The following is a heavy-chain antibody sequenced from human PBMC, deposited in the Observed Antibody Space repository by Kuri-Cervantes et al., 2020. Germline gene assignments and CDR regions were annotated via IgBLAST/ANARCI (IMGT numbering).Heavy chain of an antibody. CDR1: GYTFTSYG. J-gene: IGHJ6*02. Sequence: ASVKVSCKASGYTFTSYGISWVRQAPGQGLEWMRWISAYNGNTNYAQKLQGRVTMTTDTSTSTAYMELRSLRSDDTAVYYCARGAFWSGVYYYGMDVWGQGTTVTVSS. D-gene: IGHD3-3*01. CDR2: ISAYNGNT. V-gene: IGHV1-18*01. CDR3: ARGAFWSGVYYYGMDV.